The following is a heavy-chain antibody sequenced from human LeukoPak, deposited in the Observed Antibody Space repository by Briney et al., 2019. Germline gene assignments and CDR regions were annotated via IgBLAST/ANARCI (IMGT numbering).Heavy chain of an antibody. V-gene: IGHV1-69*06. Sequence: GASVKVSCKASGGTFSSYAISWVRQAPGQGLEWMGGIIPIFGTANYAQKFQGRVTMTEDTSTDTAYMELSSLRSEDTAVYYCATDVLFSGSYRRFDYWGQGTLVTVSS. CDR2: IIPIFGTA. CDR1: GGTFSSYA. D-gene: IGHD1-26*01. CDR3: ATDVLFSGSYRRFDY. J-gene: IGHJ4*02.